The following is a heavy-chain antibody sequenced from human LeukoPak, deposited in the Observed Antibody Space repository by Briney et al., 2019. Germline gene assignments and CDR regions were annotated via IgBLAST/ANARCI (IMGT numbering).Heavy chain of an antibody. CDR2: ISGSSSYI. CDR1: GFTFSSYS. Sequence: PGGSLRLSCAAPGFTFSSYSMNWVRQAPGKGLEWVSSISGSSSYIYYADSVKGRFTISRDNAKNSLYLQMNSLRAEDTAVYYCARGAMVRGVIPYYYYFGMDVWGQGTTVTVSS. V-gene: IGHV3-21*01. J-gene: IGHJ6*02. D-gene: IGHD3-10*01. CDR3: ARGAMVRGVIPYYYYFGMDV.